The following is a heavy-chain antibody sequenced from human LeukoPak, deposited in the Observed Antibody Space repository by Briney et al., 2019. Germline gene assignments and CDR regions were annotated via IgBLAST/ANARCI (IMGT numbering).Heavy chain of an antibody. CDR2: ISSSSSYI. V-gene: IGHV3-21*01. D-gene: IGHD1-26*01. CDR3: ARVGSGSPG. Sequence: GGSLRLSCAASGFTFSSYAMSWVRQAPGKGLEWVSSISSSSSYIYYADSVKGRFTISRDNAKNSLYLQMNSLRAEDTAVYYCARVGSGSPGWGQGTMVTVSS. J-gene: IGHJ3*01. CDR1: GFTFSSYA.